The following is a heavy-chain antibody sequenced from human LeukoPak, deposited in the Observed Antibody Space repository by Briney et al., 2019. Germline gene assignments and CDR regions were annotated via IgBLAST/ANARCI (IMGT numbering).Heavy chain of an antibody. CDR3: AGYCSSTSCQSTP. CDR1: GGSFSGYY. V-gene: IGHV4-34*01. D-gene: IGHD2-2*01. J-gene: IGHJ5*02. CDR2: INHSGST. Sequence: PSETLSLTCAVYGGSFSGYYWSWIRQPPGKGLEWIGEINHSGSTNYNPSLKSRVTISVDTSKNQFSLKLSSVTAADTAVYYCAGYCSSTSCQSTPWGQGTLVTVSS.